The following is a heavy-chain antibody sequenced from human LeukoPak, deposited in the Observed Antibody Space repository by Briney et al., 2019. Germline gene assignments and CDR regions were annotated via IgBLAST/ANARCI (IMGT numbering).Heavy chain of an antibody. V-gene: IGHV1-2*02. J-gene: IGHJ3*02. Sequence: ASVKVSCKASGYTFTGYYMHWVRQAPGQGLEWMGWINPNSGDSNYAQKFQGRVTMTRDTSISTAYMELRGLRSDDTAVYYCARDGYVWGRRDGAFDIWGQGTMVTVSS. CDR1: GYTFTGYY. CDR2: INPNSGDS. D-gene: IGHD3-16*01. CDR3: ARDGYVWGRRDGAFDI.